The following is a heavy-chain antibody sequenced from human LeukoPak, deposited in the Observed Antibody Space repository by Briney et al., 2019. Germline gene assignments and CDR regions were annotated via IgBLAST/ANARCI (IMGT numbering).Heavy chain of an antibody. CDR3: ARGGIMVRQSINFHFFYGMDV. V-gene: IGHV4-34*01. J-gene: IGHJ6*02. CDR1: GGSLIGHY. CDR2: INHSGSS. Sequence: SETLSLTCDAYGGSLIGHYLSWVRQPPGKGLEWIGEINHSGSSSYNPSLKNRVTISIDTSKNQSSLRLSAVTAADTAIYYCARGGIMVRQSINFHFFYGMDVWGQGTTVTVSS. D-gene: IGHD3-10*01.